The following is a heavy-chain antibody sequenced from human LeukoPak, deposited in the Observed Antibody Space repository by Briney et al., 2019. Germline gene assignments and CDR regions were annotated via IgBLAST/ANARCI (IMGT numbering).Heavy chain of an antibody. CDR2: IYTSGST. Sequence: SETLSLTCTVSGGSISSYYWSWIRQPTGKGLEWIGRIYTSGSTNYNPSLKSRVTMSVDTSKNQFSLKLSSVTAADTAVYYCARADYGGNSRYFQHWGQGTLVTVSS. J-gene: IGHJ1*01. V-gene: IGHV4-4*07. CDR3: ARADYGGNSRYFQH. CDR1: GGSISSYY. D-gene: IGHD4-23*01.